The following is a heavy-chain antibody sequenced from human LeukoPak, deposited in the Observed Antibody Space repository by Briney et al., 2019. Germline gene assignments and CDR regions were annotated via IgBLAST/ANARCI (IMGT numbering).Heavy chain of an antibody. CDR3: AKEASYFGGNRLFDC. J-gene: IGHJ4*02. CDR2: ISGSGGST. V-gene: IGHV3-23*01. CDR1: GFTFSSYA. Sequence: GGSLRLSCAASGFTFSSYAMSWVRQAPGKGLEWVSAISGSGGSTYYADPVKGRLTISRDNSKNTLYLQMNSLRAEDTAVYYCAKEASYFGGNRLFDCLGQGTLVTVPS. D-gene: IGHD4-23*01.